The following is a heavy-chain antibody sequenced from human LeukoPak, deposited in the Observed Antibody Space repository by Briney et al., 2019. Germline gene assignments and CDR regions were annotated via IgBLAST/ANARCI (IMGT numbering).Heavy chain of an antibody. D-gene: IGHD5-24*01. CDR1: GFTFSSYA. CDR3: ARDRWLQFGPFDY. Sequence: PGGSLRLSCAASGFTFSSYAMHWVRQAPGKGLEWVAVISYDGSNKYYADSVKGRFTISRDNSKNTLYLQMNSLRAEDTAVYYCARDRWLQFGPFDYWGQGTLVTVSS. CDR2: ISYDGSNK. J-gene: IGHJ4*02. V-gene: IGHV3-30-3*01.